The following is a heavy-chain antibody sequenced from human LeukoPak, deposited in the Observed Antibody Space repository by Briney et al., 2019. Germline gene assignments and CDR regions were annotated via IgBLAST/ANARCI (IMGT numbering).Heavy chain of an antibody. CDR2: IYTSGGT. D-gene: IGHD6-13*01. CDR1: GDSISNYY. J-gene: IGHJ4*02. CDR3: AREAAAGTFYFDY. Sequence: ETLSLTCIVSGDSISNYYWSWIRQPAGKGLEWIGRIYTSGGTNYNPSLKSRVTMSVDTSKNQFSLKLSSVTAADTAVYYCAREAAAGTFYFDYWGRGTLVTVSS. V-gene: IGHV4-4*07.